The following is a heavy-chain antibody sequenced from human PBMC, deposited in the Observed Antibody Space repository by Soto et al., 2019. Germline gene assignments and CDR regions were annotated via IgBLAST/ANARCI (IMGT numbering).Heavy chain of an antibody. CDR2: IYYSGST. D-gene: IGHD5-18*01. CDR1: GGSVSSGDYY. V-gene: IGHV4-61*08. J-gene: IGHJ5*02. CDR3: ARIPVDTYMINWFDP. Sequence: SETLSLTCTVSGGSVSSGDYYWIWIRQPPGKGLEWIGYIYYSGSTNYNPSLESRVSISLDTSKNQFSLRLTSVTAADTAVYYCARIPVDTYMINWFDPWGQGTLVTVSS.